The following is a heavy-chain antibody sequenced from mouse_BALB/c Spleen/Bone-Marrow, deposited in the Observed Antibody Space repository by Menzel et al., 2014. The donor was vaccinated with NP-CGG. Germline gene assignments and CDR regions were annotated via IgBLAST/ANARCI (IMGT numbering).Heavy chain of an antibody. Sequence: EVQLVESGGGLVQPGGSLKLSCAASGFDFSRWWMSWVRQAPGKGLEWIGEINPDSSTINYTPSLKDKFIISRDNAKHTLYLQMSKVRSEDTALYYCARGNYYGNLGYWGQGTTLTVSS. CDR2: INPDSSTI. V-gene: IGHV4-1*02. J-gene: IGHJ2*01. CDR1: GFDFSRWW. D-gene: IGHD2-1*01. CDR3: ARGNYYGNLGY.